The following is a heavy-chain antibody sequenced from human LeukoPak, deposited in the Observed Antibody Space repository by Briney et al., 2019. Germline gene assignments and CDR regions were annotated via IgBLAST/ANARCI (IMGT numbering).Heavy chain of an antibody. CDR1: GGSISNYY. D-gene: IGHD4-17*01. J-gene: IGHJ5*02. V-gene: IGHV4-59*01. CDR2: IYYSGGP. Sequence: PSETLSLTCTVSGGSISNYYWSWIRQPPGKGLEWIGYIYYSGGPNYNPSLKSRVTISVDTSKNQFSLKLRSVTAADTAVYYCARVLRRNWFDPWGQGTLVTVSS. CDR3: ARVLRRNWFDP.